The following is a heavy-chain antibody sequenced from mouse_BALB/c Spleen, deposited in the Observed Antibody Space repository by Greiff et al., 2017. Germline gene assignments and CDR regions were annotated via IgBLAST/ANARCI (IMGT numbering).Heavy chain of an antibody. V-gene: IGHV6-3*01. Sequence: EVKVEESGGGLVQPGGSMKLSCVASGFTFSSYWMSWVRQSPEKGLEWVAEIRLKSDNYATHYAESVKGKFTISRDDSKSRLYLQMNSLRAEDTGIYYCTDSSFAYWGQGTLVTVSA. CDR2: IRLKSDNYAT. CDR1: GFTFSSYW. CDR3: TDSSFAY. J-gene: IGHJ3*01.